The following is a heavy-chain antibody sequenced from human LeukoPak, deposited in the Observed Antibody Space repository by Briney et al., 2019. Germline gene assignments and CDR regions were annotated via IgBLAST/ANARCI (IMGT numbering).Heavy chain of an antibody. CDR3: AKDFYGSGSYYNFLDY. CDR2: LYSDGST. CDR1: GFTVSRNY. D-gene: IGHD3-10*01. J-gene: IGHJ4*02. V-gene: IGHV3-53*01. Sequence: GGSLRLSCAASGFTVSRNYMSWVRQAPGKGLEWVSVLYSDGSTYHADSVKGRFTISRDNSKNTLYLQMNSLRAEDTALYYCAKDFYGSGSYYNFLDYWGQGTLVTVSS.